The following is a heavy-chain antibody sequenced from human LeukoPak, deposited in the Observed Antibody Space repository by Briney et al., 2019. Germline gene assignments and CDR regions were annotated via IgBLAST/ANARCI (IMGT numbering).Heavy chain of an antibody. CDR2: IYYSGIT. CDR1: GGSISSFF. Sequence: KTSETLSLTCTVSGGSISSFFWSWIRQPPGKGLEWIGYIYYSGITKYNPSLKSRVTISVDTSENQFSLKLSSVAAADTAVYYCARAKAAAGIDYFDYWGQGTLVTVSS. V-gene: IGHV4-59*08. J-gene: IGHJ4*02. CDR3: ARAKAAAGIDYFDY. D-gene: IGHD6-13*01.